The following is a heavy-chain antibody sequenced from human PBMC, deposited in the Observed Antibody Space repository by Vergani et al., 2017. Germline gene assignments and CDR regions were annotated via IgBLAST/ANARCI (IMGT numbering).Heavy chain of an antibody. CDR3: ARDPLYSTTWPFLLVDMDV. Sequence: QLQLQESGPGLVKPSATLSLTCSVSGASIRSSNYYWGWIRQPPGKGLEWIASIYYSGSTYYNPSLKSRVTISVDTSKNQFSLKLSSVTAADTAVYYCARDPLYSTTWPFLLVDMDVWGQGTTVTVSS. J-gene: IGHJ6*01. D-gene: IGHD6-13*01. CDR2: IYYSGST. V-gene: IGHV4-39*02. CDR1: GASIRSSNYY.